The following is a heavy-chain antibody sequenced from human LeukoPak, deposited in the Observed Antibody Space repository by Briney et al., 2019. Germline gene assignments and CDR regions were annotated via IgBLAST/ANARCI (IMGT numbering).Heavy chain of an antibody. D-gene: IGHD6-13*01. V-gene: IGHV1-2*02. CDR2: INPNSGGT. Sequence: GASVKVSCKASGYTFTGYYMHWVRQAPGQGREWMGWINPNSGGTNYAQKFQGRVTMTRDTSISTAYMELSRLRSDDTAVYYCARVPGYSSSWYQYWGQGTLVTVSS. CDR1: GYTFTGYY. CDR3: ARVPGYSSSWYQY. J-gene: IGHJ4*02.